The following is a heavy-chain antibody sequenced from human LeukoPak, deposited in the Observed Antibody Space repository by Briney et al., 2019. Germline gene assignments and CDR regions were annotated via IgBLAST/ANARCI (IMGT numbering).Heavy chain of an antibody. CDR1: GGSISSSSYF. D-gene: IGHD3-22*01. Sequence: SETLSLTCTVSGGSISSSSYFWGWIRQPPGKGLEWVGSVYYNGRVYYNQSLKSRLAISVDSSKNQFALKLSSVTAADTAVYYCAKDLPALLLSPLGPWGQGTLVTVSS. J-gene: IGHJ5*02. V-gene: IGHV4-39*06. CDR3: AKDLPALLLSPLGP. CDR2: VYYNGRV.